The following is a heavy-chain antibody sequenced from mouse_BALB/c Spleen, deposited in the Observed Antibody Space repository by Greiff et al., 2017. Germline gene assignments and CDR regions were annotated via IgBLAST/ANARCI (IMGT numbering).Heavy chain of an antibody. CDR2: ISYSGST. Sequence: EVQLQQSGPGLVKPSQSLSLTCSVTGYSITSGYYWNWIRQFPGNKLEWMGYISYSGSTSYNPSLKSRISITRDTSKNQFFLQLNSVTTEDTATYYCARLPYYRYDVYAMDYWGQGTSVTVSS. CDR1: GYSITSGYY. V-gene: IGHV3-2*02. D-gene: IGHD2-14*01. J-gene: IGHJ4*01. CDR3: ARLPYYRYDVYAMDY.